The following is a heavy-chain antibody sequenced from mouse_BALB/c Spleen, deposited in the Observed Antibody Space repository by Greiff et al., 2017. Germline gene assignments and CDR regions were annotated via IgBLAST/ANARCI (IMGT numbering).Heavy chain of an antibody. V-gene: IGHV3-8*02. CDR1: GDSITSGY. Sequence: EVKLVESGPSLVKPSQTLSLTCSVTGDSITSGYWNWIRKFPGNKLEYMGYISYSGSTYYNPSLKSRISITRDTSKNQYYLQLNSVTTEDTATYYCARRRDYDVGYFDYWGQGTTLTVSS. CDR2: ISYSGST. D-gene: IGHD2-4*01. CDR3: ARRRDYDVGYFDY. J-gene: IGHJ2*01.